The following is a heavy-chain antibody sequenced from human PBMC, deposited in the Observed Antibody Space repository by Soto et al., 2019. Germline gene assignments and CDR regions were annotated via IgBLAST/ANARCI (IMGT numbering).Heavy chain of an antibody. CDR1: GFTVSNAW. Sequence: PGGSLRLSCAASGFTVSNAWMSWVRQAPGKGLEWVGRIKGEADGGTTDYAAPVKGRITISRDHSKDTLYLQMNSLKTEDTAVYYCTTGLSNGYYNFDYWGQGT. CDR3: TTGLSNGYYNFDY. CDR2: IKGEADGGTT. J-gene: IGHJ4*02. D-gene: IGHD3-22*01. V-gene: IGHV3-15*01.